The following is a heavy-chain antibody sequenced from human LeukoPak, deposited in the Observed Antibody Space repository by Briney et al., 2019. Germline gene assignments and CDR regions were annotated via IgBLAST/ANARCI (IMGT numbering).Heavy chain of an antibody. D-gene: IGHD3-22*01. CDR3: ARTYSSDTSGYYLDY. CDR1: GYTFTSYW. Sequence: GESLKTSCKGSGYTFTSYWIGWVRQMPGKGLEWMGIIFPGDSDTRYNPSFQGQVTISADESINTAYMQWSSLKASDTAMYYCARTYSSDTSGYYLDYWGQGTLVTVSS. J-gene: IGHJ4*02. CDR2: IFPGDSDT. V-gene: IGHV5-51*01.